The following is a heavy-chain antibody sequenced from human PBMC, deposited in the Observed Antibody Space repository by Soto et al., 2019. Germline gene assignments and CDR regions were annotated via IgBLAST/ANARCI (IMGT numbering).Heavy chain of an antibody. Sequence: EVQLLESGGGLVQRGGSLRLSCAASGFTFSSYAMTWVRQAPGKGLEWVSATGAVGASTYYADSVKARFTISRDNSKNTLYLQMNSLRVEDTAVYYCAKDPVAVAVHYFDYWGQGTQVTVSS. CDR3: AKDPVAVAVHYFDY. D-gene: IGHD2-15*01. J-gene: IGHJ4*02. CDR1: GFTFSSYA. CDR2: TGAVGAST. V-gene: IGHV3-23*01.